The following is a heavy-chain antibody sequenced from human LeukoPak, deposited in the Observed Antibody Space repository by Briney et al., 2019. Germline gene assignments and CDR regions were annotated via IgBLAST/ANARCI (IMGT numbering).Heavy chain of an antibody. V-gene: IGHV3-23*01. J-gene: IGHJ5*02. CDR1: GFTISSYD. CDR3: TRSKDGFT. CDR2: LRGSDGSA. D-gene: IGHD5-24*01. Sequence: GGSLRLSCAASGFTISSYDMSWVRQAPGKGLEWVSALRGSDGSAHYADSVKGRFTVSRDNSKNTLFLQMNSLRAEDTAVYYCTRSKDGFTWGQGTPVTVSS.